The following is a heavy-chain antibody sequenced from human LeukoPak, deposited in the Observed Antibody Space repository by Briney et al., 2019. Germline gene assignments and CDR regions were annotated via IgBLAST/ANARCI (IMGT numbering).Heavy chain of an antibody. CDR3: ARGDDSGYYDYFDY. J-gene: IGHJ4*02. D-gene: IGHD3-22*01. CDR2: IYTGGNT. Sequence: PGGSLRLSCAASGFMFSSYAMSWVRQAPGKGLEWVSTIYTGGNTYYAASVKGRFTISRDFSKNTVFLHMNSLRAEDTAMYYCARGDDSGYYDYFDYWGQGALVTVSS. V-gene: IGHV3-23*05. CDR1: GFMFSSYA.